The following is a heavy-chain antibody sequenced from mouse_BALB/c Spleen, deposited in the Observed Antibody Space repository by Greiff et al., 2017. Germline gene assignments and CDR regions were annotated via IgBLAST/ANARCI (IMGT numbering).Heavy chain of an antibody. J-gene: IGHJ4*01. CDR2: INPYNGGT. Sequence: QLQQSGPELVKPGASMKISCKASGYSFTGYTMNWVKQSHGKNLEWIGLINPYNGGTSYNQKFKGKATLTVDKSSSTAYMELLSLTSEDSAVYYCARMDYYGSSPFYAMDYWGQGTSVTVSS. D-gene: IGHD1-1*01. CDR3: ARMDYYGSSPFYAMDY. CDR1: GYSFTGYT. V-gene: IGHV1-18*01.